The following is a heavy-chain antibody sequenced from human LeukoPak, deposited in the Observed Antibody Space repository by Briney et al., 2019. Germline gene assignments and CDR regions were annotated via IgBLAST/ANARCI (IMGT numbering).Heavy chain of an antibody. J-gene: IGHJ3*02. CDR1: GFTVSSSY. CDR3: ARRYYDSSGYLRAFDI. D-gene: IGHD3-22*01. Sequence: PGGSLRLSCAASGFTVSSSYMSWVRQAPGKGLEWVSVIYSGGSTYYADSVKGRFTISRDNSKNTLYLQMNSLRAEDTAVYYCARRYYDSSGYLRAFDIWGQGTMVTVSS. V-gene: IGHV3-53*01. CDR2: IYSGGST.